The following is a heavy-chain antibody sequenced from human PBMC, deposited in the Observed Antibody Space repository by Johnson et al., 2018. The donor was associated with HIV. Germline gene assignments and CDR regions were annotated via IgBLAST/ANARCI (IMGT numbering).Heavy chain of an antibody. CDR3: TKMGALGAFDI. J-gene: IGHJ3*02. Sequence: QVQLVESGGGVVQPGGSLRLSCAASGFTFSSYGMHWVRQAPGKGLEWVAFIRYDGSNKYYVDSVKGRFTISRDTSKNTLSLQMNSLRAEDTAVYYCTKMGALGAFDIWGQGTMVTVSS. V-gene: IGHV3-30*02. CDR2: IRYDGSNK. D-gene: IGHD3-16*01. CDR1: GFTFSSYG.